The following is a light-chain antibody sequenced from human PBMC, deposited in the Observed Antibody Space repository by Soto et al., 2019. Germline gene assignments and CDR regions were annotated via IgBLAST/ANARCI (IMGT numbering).Light chain of an antibody. CDR2: DAS. CDR1: QSIRSER. CDR3: QQYGDSPQP. J-gene: IGKJ1*01. Sequence: EIVLTQSPDTLSLSTGERATLSCRASQSIRSERLAWYQQKPGQAPRLVIFDASNRASGMPERFSGSGSGTDFTLTIARLEPEDFAVYYCQQYGDSPQPFAPGTKVDI. V-gene: IGKV3-20*01.